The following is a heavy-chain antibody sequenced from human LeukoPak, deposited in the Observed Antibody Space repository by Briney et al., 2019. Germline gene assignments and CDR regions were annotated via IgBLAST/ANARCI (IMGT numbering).Heavy chain of an antibody. CDR2: INPNSGDT. CDR3: ARVDTASRLGQLLFDY. V-gene: IGHV1-2*02. D-gene: IGHD5-18*01. J-gene: IGHJ4*02. CDR1: GYTFTGYY. Sequence: GASVKVSCKASGYTFTGYYIHWVRQAPGQGLEWMGWINPNSGDTKYEQRFQGRVTMTRDTSISTAYMELTRLRSDDAAVYYCARVDTASRLGQLLFDYWGQGTLVTVSS.